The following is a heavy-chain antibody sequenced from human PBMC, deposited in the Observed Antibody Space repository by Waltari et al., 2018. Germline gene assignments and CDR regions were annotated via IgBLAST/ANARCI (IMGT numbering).Heavy chain of an antibody. D-gene: IGHD2-21*02. CDR1: GGSISSYY. V-gene: IGHV4-59*01. Sequence: QVQLQESGPRLVKPSETLSLICTVSGGSISSYYWSWIRQPPGKGLDWIGYIYYTGSTNVNPSLKSRVTRSVDTSKNQFSLKLSSGTAADTAVYYCARGGGGDWEWFDPWGQGTLVTVSS. CDR3: ARGGGGDWEWFDP. J-gene: IGHJ5*02. CDR2: IYYTGST.